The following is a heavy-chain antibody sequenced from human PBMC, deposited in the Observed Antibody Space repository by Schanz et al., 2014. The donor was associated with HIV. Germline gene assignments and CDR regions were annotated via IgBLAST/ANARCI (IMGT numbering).Heavy chain of an antibody. CDR3: ARETAEYSRTPVSWFDP. V-gene: IGHV1-2*02. J-gene: IGHJ5*02. Sequence: QVQLVQSGPEVKKPGASVKVSCKASGYTFTGHYMHWVRQAPGQGLEWMGWINPNSGGTDSAQKFQGRVTMTRDTSISTVYMELSRLRSDDTAVYYCARETAEYSRTPVSWFDPWGQGTLVTVSS. CDR2: INPNSGGT. D-gene: IGHD6-13*01. CDR1: GYTFTGHY.